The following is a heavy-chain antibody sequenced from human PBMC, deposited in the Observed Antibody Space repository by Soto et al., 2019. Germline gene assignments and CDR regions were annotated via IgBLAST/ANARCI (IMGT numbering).Heavy chain of an antibody. CDR3: AKGAVARLYSRENYYFDY. CDR2: ISYDGSNK. Sequence: GGSLRLSCAASGFTFSSYGMHWVRQAPGKGLEWVAVISYDGSNKYYADSVKGRFTISRDNSKNTLYLQMNSLRAEDTAVYYCAKGAVARLYSRENYYFDYWGQGTLVTVSS. D-gene: IGHD2-21*01. J-gene: IGHJ4*02. V-gene: IGHV3-30*18. CDR1: GFTFSSYG.